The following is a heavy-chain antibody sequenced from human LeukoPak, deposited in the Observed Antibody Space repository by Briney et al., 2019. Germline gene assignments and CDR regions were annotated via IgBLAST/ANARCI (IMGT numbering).Heavy chain of an antibody. D-gene: IGHD6-13*01. V-gene: IGHV3-30*02. CDR1: GFTFSSDA. Sequence: PGGSLRLSCTSSGFTFSSDAMTWVRQAPGKGLEWVAFIRYDGGDKYYADSVKGRFTLSRDNSERTLYLQMNSLRAEDTAVYYCARGGLGAAAATSAFDIWGQGTMVTVSS. J-gene: IGHJ3*02. CDR3: ARGGLGAAAATSAFDI. CDR2: IRYDGGDK.